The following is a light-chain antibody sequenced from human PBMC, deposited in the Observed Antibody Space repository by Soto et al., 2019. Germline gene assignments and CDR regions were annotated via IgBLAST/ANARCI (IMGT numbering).Light chain of an antibody. CDR2: RAS. CDR3: QHSYSSPQWK. Sequence: DIQMTQSPSSLSASVGDRVTISCRASQSISTYLNWYQQKPGTAPRLLIYRASTVKTGVPPRFSGSGSGRDFTLTISSLRPDDIATYFCQHSYSSPQWKFGTGTKVDIX. J-gene: IGKJ1*01. V-gene: IGKV1-39*01. CDR1: QSISTY.